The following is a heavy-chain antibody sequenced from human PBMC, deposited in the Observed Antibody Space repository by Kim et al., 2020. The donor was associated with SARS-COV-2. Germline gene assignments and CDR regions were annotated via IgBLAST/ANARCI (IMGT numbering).Heavy chain of an antibody. Sequence: VRGRFTISRDNSKTTLYLQMNSLRAEDTAVYYCARVRGKSLYYYYYGMDVWGQGTTVTVSS. CDR3: ARVRGKSLYYYYYGMDV. J-gene: IGHJ6*02. V-gene: IGHV3-30*01.